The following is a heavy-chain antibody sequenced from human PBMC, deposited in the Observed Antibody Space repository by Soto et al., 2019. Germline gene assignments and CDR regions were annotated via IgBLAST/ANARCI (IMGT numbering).Heavy chain of an antibody. Sequence: TLSLTCTVSGGSISSYYWSWIRQPPGKGLEWIGYIYYSGSTNYNPSLKSRVTISVDTSKNQFSLKLSSVTAADTAVYYCARLKTYYYDSSGQNWFDPWGQGTLVTVSS. D-gene: IGHD3-22*01. J-gene: IGHJ5*02. CDR3: ARLKTYYYDSSGQNWFDP. CDR1: GGSISSYY. CDR2: IYYSGST. V-gene: IGHV4-59*01.